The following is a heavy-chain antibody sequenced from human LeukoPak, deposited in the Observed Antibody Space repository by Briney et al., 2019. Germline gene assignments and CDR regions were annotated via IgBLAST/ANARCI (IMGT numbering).Heavy chain of an antibody. V-gene: IGHV4-34*01. CDR3: ARGQLWFDY. Sequence: SETLSLTCAVYGGSFSGYYWSWIRQPPGKGLEWIGEINHSGSTNYNPSLKSRVTISVDTSKNQFSLKLSSVTAADTAVYYCARGQLWFDYWGQGTLVTVSS. J-gene: IGHJ4*02. D-gene: IGHD5-18*01. CDR2: INHSGST. CDR1: GGSFSGYY.